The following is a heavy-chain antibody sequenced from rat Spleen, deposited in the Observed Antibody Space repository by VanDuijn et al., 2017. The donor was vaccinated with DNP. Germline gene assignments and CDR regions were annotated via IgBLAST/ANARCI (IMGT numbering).Heavy chain of an antibody. J-gene: IGHJ2*01. D-gene: IGHD1-11*01. Sequence: EVQLVESGGGLVQPGRSLKLSCAASGFIFSDYNMAWVRQAPKKGLEWVATISYDGIRTYYRDSVKGRFTISRDNAKNTLYLQMDSLRSEDTATYYCTTDFERGYWGQGVMVTVSS. CDR3: TTDFERGY. CDR1: GFIFSDYN. CDR2: ISYDGIRT. V-gene: IGHV5-7*01.